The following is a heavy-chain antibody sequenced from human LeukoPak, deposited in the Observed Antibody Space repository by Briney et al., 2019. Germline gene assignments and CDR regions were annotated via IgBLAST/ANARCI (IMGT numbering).Heavy chain of an antibody. J-gene: IGHJ6*03. V-gene: IGHV4-59*01. Sequence: SETLSLTCTVSGGSISSYYWSWIRQPPGKGLEWIGYIYYSGSTNYNPSLKSRVTISVDTSKNQFSLKLSSVTAADTAVYYCARVGIAARPLAYYYYYMDVWGKGTTVTVSS. CDR2: IYYSGST. D-gene: IGHD6-6*01. CDR3: ARVGIAARPLAYYYYYMDV. CDR1: GGSISSYY.